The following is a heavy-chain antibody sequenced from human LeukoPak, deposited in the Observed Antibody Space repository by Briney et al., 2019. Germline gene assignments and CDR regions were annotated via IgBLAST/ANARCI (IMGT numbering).Heavy chain of an antibody. CDR1: GFTFSSYA. J-gene: IGHJ4*02. D-gene: IGHD1-14*01. CDR2: ISGSGAST. Sequence: QPGGSLRLSCAASGFTFSSYAVSWVRQAPGKGLEWVSSISGSGASTYYADSVKGRFTISRDNSKNTLYLEMNSLSPDDTAVYYCARGVEPLAANTLAYWGQGTLVTVSS. CDR3: ARGVEPLAANTLAY. V-gene: IGHV3-23*01.